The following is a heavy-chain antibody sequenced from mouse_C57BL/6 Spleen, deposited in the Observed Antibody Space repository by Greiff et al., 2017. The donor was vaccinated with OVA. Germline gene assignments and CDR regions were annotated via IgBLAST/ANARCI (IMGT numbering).Heavy chain of an antibody. J-gene: IGHJ4*01. CDR3: ARTLFGDYYAMDY. Sequence: VQLVESGPELVKPGASVKISCKASGYAFSSSWMNWVKQRPGKGLEWIGRIYPGDGGTNYNGKFKGKATLTADKSSSTAYMQLSSLTSEDSAVYFCARTLFGDYYAMDYWGQGTSVTVAS. CDR1: GYAFSSSW. CDR2: IYPGDGGT. V-gene: IGHV1-82*01.